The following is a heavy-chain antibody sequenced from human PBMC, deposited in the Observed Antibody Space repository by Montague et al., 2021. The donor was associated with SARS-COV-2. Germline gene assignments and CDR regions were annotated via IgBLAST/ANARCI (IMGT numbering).Heavy chain of an antibody. CDR1: GVSITSTNW. CDR3: AGKVLTVPADY. D-gene: IGHD4-11*01. V-gene: IGHV4-4*02. Sequence: SETLSLTCAVSGVSITSTNWWSLVRQPLGKGLEWIGEISYGGIATYNPSLKSRATISMGRSRNLFSLKLSSVTAADTAIYYCAGKVLTVPADYWGQGTLVTVS. CDR2: ISYGGIA. J-gene: IGHJ4*02.